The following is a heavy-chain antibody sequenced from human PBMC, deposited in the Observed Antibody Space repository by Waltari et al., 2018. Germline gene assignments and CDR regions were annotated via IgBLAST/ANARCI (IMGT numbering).Heavy chain of an antibody. V-gene: IGHV3-48*01. Sequence: EVKLVESGGGLVGPGGSRRLSWVPYGFKFGVYSMNWVRQAPGKGLEWFSYMTSDERTIYYADSVEGRFTISRDNAKGSVYLQMHSLRAEDTAVYYCARSVEGAFDVWGQGTMVTVSS. CDR3: ARSVEGAFDV. J-gene: IGHJ3*01. CDR1: GFKFGVYS. CDR2: MTSDERTI.